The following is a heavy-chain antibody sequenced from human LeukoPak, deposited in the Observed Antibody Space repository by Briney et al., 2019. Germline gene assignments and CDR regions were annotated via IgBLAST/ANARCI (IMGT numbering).Heavy chain of an antibody. J-gene: IGHJ4*02. CDR2: IRSIGTNT. Sequence: PGGSLRLSCAASGFTFSSYEMNWVRQAPGKGLEWVAFIRSIGTNTYHADSVKGRFTISRDYSKNTLYLQMNSLRAEDTAVYYCATYTSSYFDYWGQGTLVTVSS. CDR3: ATYTSSYFDY. D-gene: IGHD2-2*01. V-gene: IGHV3-30*02. CDR1: GFTFSSYE.